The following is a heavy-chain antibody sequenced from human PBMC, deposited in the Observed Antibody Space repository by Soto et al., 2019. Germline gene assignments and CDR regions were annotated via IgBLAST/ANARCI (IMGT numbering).Heavy chain of an antibody. V-gene: IGHV1-18*01. J-gene: IGHJ6*02. D-gene: IGHD3-10*01. CDR3: ARVPIGYYYGSGSYSDV. CDR2: ISAYNGNT. Sequence: QVPLVQSGAEVKKPGASVKVSCKASGYTFTSYGISWVRQAPGQGLEWMGWISAYNGNTNYAQKLQGRVTMTTDTSTSTAYMELRSLRSDDTAVYYCARVPIGYYYGSGSYSDVWGQGTTVTVSS. CDR1: GYTFTSYG.